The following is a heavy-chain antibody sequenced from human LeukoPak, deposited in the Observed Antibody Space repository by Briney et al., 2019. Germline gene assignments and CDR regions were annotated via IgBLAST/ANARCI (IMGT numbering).Heavy chain of an antibody. V-gene: IGHV4-39*01. CDR3: ARQREFLVLGYYYMDV. CDR2: IYYSGST. J-gene: IGHJ6*03. D-gene: IGHD3-10*01. CDR1: GGSISSSSYY. Sequence: PSETLSLTCTVSGGSISSSSYYWGWIRQPPGKGLEWIGSIYYSGSTYYNPSLKSRVTISVDTSKNQFSLKLSSVTAADTAVYYCARQREFLVLGYYYMDVWGKGTTVTISS.